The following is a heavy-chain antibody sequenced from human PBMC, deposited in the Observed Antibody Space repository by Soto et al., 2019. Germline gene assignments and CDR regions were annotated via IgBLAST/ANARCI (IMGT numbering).Heavy chain of an antibody. Sequence: SETMSLTCTVYAGSISSYYWSWIRQPPGKGLEWIGYIYYSGSTNYNPSLKSRVTISVDTSKNQFSLKLSSVTAADTAVYYCARDLSLRTMVRGVKGDWFDPWGQGTLVTVSS. CDR1: AGSISSYY. CDR2: IYYSGST. D-gene: IGHD3-10*01. V-gene: IGHV4-59*01. CDR3: ARDLSLRTMVRGVKGDWFDP. J-gene: IGHJ5*02.